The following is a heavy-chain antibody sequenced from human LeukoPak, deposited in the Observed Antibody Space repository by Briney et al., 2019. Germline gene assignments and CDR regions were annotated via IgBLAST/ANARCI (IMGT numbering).Heavy chain of an antibody. J-gene: IGHJ4*02. CDR2: ISSSGSTI. V-gene: IGHV3-48*03. D-gene: IGHD6-19*01. CDR3: ARGRYSSGWDETFDY. CDR1: GFTFSSYE. Sequence: PGGSLRLSCAASGFTFSSYEMNWVRQAPGKGLEWVSYISSSGSTIHYADSVKGRFTISRDNAKNSLYLQMNSLRAEDTAVYYCARGRYSSGWDETFDYWGQGTLVTVSS.